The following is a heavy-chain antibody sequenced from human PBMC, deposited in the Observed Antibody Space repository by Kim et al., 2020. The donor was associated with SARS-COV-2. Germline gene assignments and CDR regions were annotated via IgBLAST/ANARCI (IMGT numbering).Heavy chain of an antibody. CDR1: GFTFSSYA. CDR3: AKRGAYSGYGFDY. Sequence: GGSLRLSCAASGFTFSSYAMHWVRQAPGKGLEWVAVISYDGSNKYYADSVKGRFTISRDNSKNTLYLQMNSLRAEDTAVYYCAKRGAYSGYGFDYRGQGTLVTVSS. V-gene: IGHV3-30-3*02. J-gene: IGHJ4*02. CDR2: ISYDGSNK. D-gene: IGHD5-12*01.